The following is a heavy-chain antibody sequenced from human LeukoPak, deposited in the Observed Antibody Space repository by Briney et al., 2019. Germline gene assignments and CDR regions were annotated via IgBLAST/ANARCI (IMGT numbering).Heavy chain of an antibody. D-gene: IGHD3-3*01. J-gene: IGHJ4*02. CDR1: GGSISSYY. Sequence: KPSETLSLTCTVSGGSISSYYWSWIRQPPGKGLEWIGYFYYSGSTNYNPALKSRVTISVDTSKNQFSLKLSSVTAADTAVYYCARVRDYDFWSGPDAYYFDYWGQGTLVTVSS. CDR2: FYYSGST. V-gene: IGHV4-59*01. CDR3: ARVRDYDFWSGPDAYYFDY.